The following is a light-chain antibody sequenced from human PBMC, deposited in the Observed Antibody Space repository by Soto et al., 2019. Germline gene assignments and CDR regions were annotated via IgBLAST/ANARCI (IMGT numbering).Light chain of an antibody. CDR2: DDS. CDR3: HVWDSSSGHYI. Sequence: YELTQPPSVSVAPGQTARISCGGNNIGRKSVHWYQQKPGRAPVVVVYDDSDRPSGIPERFSGANSGDTATLTISRVEAGDEADYYCHVWDSSSGHYIFGTGTKVTAL. V-gene: IGLV3-21*02. J-gene: IGLJ1*01. CDR1: NIGRKS.